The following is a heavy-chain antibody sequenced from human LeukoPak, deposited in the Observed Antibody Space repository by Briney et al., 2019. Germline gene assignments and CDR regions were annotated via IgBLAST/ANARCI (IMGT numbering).Heavy chain of an antibody. CDR2: INPNSGGT. D-gene: IGHD2-15*01. V-gene: IGHV1-2*02. CDR3: ARTRGYCSGGSCQNPKYYYYGMDV. Sequence: ASVKVSCKASGYTLTGYYMHWVRQAPGQGLEWMGWINPNSGGTNYAQKFQGRVTMTRDTSISTAYMELSRLRSDDTAVYYCARTRGYCSGGSCQNPKYYYYGMDVWGQGTTVTVSS. CDR1: GYTLTGYY. J-gene: IGHJ6*02.